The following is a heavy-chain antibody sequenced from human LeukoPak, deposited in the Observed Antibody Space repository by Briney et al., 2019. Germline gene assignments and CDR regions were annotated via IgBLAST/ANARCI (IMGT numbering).Heavy chain of an antibody. D-gene: IGHD3-10*01. CDR1: GFTFSSYS. J-gene: IGHJ4*02. V-gene: IGHV3-30*18. Sequence: GGSLRLSCAASGFTFSSYSMNWVRQAPGKGLEWVAVISYDGSNKYYADSVKGRFTISRDNSKNTLYLQMNSLRAEDTAVYYCAKDPEWAPRITMVRGVMVYWGQGTLVTVSS. CDR3: AKDPEWAPRITMVRGVMVY. CDR2: ISYDGSNK.